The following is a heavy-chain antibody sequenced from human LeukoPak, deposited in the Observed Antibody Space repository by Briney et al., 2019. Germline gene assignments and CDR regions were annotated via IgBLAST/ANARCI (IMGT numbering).Heavy chain of an antibody. V-gene: IGHV4-31*03. CDR3: ARARDYGDYLNFDY. D-gene: IGHD4-17*01. CDR2: IYYSGST. CDR1: GGSISSGGYY. J-gene: IGHJ4*02. Sequence: SETLSLTCTVSGGSISSGGYYWSWLRQHPGTGLEWIGYIYYSGSTYYNPSLKSRVTISVDTSKNQFSLKLSSVTAADTAVYYCARARDYGDYLNFDYWGQGTLVTVSS.